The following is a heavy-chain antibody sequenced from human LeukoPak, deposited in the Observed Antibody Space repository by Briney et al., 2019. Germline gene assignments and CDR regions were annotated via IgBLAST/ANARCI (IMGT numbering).Heavy chain of an antibody. CDR2: IKQDGSKK. CDR3: AAYNWNNVYDY. CDR1: GFPFSSYW. D-gene: IGHD1/OR15-1a*01. Sequence: GGSLRLSCVASGFPFSSYWMTWVRQAPGKGLEWVANIKQDGSKKSYVDSVKGRFTISRDNAKNSLYLQMNSLRAEDTAVYYCAAYNWNNVYDYWGQGTLVTVSA. J-gene: IGHJ4*02. V-gene: IGHV3-7*01.